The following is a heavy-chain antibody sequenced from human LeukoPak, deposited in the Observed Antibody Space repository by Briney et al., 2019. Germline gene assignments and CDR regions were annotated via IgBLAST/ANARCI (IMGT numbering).Heavy chain of an antibody. J-gene: IGHJ5*02. Sequence: GRSLRLSCAASGFTFSRYAVHWVRQAPGKGLQWVTVITNDGSTKHYADSVKGRFIISRDNSINTLYLQMNSLRAEDTAVYYCARARPFYDYVWGISTWGQGTLVTVSS. CDR2: ITNDGSTK. D-gene: IGHD3-16*01. V-gene: IGHV3-30-3*01. CDR1: GFTFSRYA. CDR3: ARARPFYDYVWGIST.